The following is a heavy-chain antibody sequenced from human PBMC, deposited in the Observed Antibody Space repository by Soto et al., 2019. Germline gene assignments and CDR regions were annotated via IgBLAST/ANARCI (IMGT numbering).Heavy chain of an antibody. CDR1: GGTFSSYA. J-gene: IGHJ6*02. CDR3: ARDDTMSARLHTSYYYGGMVV. Sequence: QVQLVQSGAEVKKPGSSVKVSCKASGGTFSSYAISWVRQAPGQGPEWMGGIIPIFGTANYAQKFQGRVTVPSDESTSTAYMALRSLRSEDTAVYSCARDDTMSARLHTSYYYGGMVVWGQGTTVTFSS. CDR2: IIPIFGTA. D-gene: IGHD6-6*01. V-gene: IGHV1-69*05.